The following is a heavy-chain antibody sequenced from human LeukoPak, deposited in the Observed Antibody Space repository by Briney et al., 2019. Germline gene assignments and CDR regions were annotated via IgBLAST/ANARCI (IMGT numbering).Heavy chain of an antibody. CDR2: ISGSGGST. CDR3: AKDLEDYYSPFDY. J-gene: IGHJ4*02. V-gene: IGHV3-23*01. D-gene: IGHD2-21*01. CDR1: GFTFSSYA. Sequence: GGSLRLSCAASGFTFSSYAMSWVRQAPGKGLGWVSAISGSGGSTYYADSVKGRFTISRDNSKNTLYLQMNSLRAEDTAVYYCAKDLEDYYSPFDYWGQGTLVTVSS.